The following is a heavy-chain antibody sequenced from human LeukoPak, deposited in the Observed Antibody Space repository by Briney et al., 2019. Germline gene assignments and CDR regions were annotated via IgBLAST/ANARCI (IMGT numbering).Heavy chain of an antibody. V-gene: IGHV1-69*13. CDR2: IIPIFGTA. J-gene: IGHJ3*02. CDR1: GGTFSSYA. D-gene: IGHD3-22*01. Sequence: SVKVSCKASGGTFSSYAISWVRQAPGQGLERMGGIIPIFGTANYAQKFQGRVTITADESTSTAYMELRSLKSDDTAVYYCASLKNYYDSSGYLVTDAFDIWGQGTMVTVSS. CDR3: ASLKNYYDSSGYLVTDAFDI.